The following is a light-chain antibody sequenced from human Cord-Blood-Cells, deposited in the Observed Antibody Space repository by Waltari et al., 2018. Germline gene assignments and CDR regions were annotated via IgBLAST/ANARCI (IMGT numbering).Light chain of an antibody. J-gene: IGKJ3*01. CDR1: QSISSY. Sequence: DIQMTQSPSSLSASVGDRVTITCRASQSISSYFNWYQQKPGKAPKLLIYAASSFQSGVPSRFSGSGSGTDFTLTSSSLQPEDFATYYCQQSYSTPLFTFGPGTKVDIK. CDR3: QQSYSTPLFT. CDR2: AAS. V-gene: IGKV1-39*01.